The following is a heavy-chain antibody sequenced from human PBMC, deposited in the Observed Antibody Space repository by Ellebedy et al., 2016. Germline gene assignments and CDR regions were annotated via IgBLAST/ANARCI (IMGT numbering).Heavy chain of an antibody. Sequence: GESLKISXAASGFTFSSYAMSWVRQAPGKGLEWVSAISGSGGSTYYADSVKGRFTISRDNSKNTLYLQMNSLRAEDTAVYYCAKGWFGDSREYDAFDIWGQGTMVTVSS. J-gene: IGHJ3*02. CDR2: ISGSGGST. D-gene: IGHD3-10*01. CDR1: GFTFSSYA. V-gene: IGHV3-23*01. CDR3: AKGWFGDSREYDAFDI.